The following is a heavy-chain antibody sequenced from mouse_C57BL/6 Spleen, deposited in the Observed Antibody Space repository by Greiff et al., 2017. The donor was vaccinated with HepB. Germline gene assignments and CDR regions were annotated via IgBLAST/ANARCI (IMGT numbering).Heavy chain of an antibody. CDR2: INPSSGYT. Sequence: QVQLKQPGAELVKPGASVKLSCKASGYTFTSYWMHWVKQRPGQGLEWIGYINPSSGYTKYNQKFKDKATLTADKSSSTAYMQLSSLTYEDSAVYYCARAHPFDYWGQGTTLTVSS. J-gene: IGHJ2*01. CDR1: GYTFTSYW. CDR3: ARAHPFDY. V-gene: IGHV1-7*01.